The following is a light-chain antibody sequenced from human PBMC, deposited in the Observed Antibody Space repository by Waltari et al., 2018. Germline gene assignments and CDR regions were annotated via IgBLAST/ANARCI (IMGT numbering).Light chain of an antibody. CDR2: DAS. J-gene: IGKJ4*01. CDR1: QSVSSY. CDR3: QQRSNWPPSLT. Sequence: EIVLTQSPATLSLSPGERATLPCRASQSVSSYLAGYQQKPGQAPRLLIYDASNRATGIPARFSGSGSGTDFTLTISSLEPEDFAVYYCQQRSNWPPSLTFGGGTKVEIK. V-gene: IGKV3-11*01.